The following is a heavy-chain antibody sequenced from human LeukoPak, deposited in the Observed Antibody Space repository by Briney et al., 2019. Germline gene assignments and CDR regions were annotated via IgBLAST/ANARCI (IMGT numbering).Heavy chain of an antibody. CDR2: ISSSGSTI. J-gene: IGHJ4*02. CDR3: AKQGRRGYSYAKSYYFDY. D-gene: IGHD5-18*01. V-gene: IGHV3-48*03. CDR1: GFTFSSYE. Sequence: PGGSLRLSCAASGFTFSSYEMHWVRQAPGKGLEWVSYISSSGSTIYYADSVKGRFTISRDSSKNTLYLQMNSLRPEDTAVYYCAKQGRRGYSYAKSYYFDYWGQGTLVTVSS.